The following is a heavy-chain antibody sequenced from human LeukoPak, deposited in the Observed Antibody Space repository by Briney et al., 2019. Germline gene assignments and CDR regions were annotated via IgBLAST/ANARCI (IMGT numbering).Heavy chain of an antibody. D-gene: IGHD6-13*01. J-gene: IGHJ4*02. CDR3: ATGHQEIAAAGHFDY. V-gene: IGHV3-53*01. CDR2: TYSGGST. CDR1: GFTVSSNY. Sequence: PGGSLRLSCAASGFTVSSNYMSWVRQAPGKGLEWVSVTYSGGSTYYADSVKGRFPISRDNSKNTPYLPTSSLRAEDTAVYYCATGHQEIAAAGHFDYWGQGTLVTVSS.